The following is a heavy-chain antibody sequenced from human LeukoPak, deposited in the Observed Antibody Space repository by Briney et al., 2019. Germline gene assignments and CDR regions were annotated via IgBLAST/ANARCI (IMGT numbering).Heavy chain of an antibody. CDR1: GFTFSIYD. Sequence: GSLRLSCAASGFTFSIYDMHWVRQATGKGLEWVSAIGTVGDTYYPGSVKGRFTISRENAKNSLYLQMNSLRDGDTAVYYCARETLDIGGDYGWYFDLWGRGTLVTVSS. D-gene: IGHD1-26*01. V-gene: IGHV3-13*01. CDR3: ARETLDIGGDYGWYFDL. CDR2: IGTVGDT. J-gene: IGHJ2*01.